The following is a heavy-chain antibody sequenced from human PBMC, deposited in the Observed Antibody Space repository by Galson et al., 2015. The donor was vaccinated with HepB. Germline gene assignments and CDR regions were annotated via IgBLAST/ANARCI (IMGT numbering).Heavy chain of an antibody. V-gene: IGHV4-30-2*01. CDR3: ARAEDGGLGDLVIDY. J-gene: IGHJ4*02. D-gene: IGHD2-21*02. Sequence: TLSLTCAVSGSSISSGCYSWTWIRQPPGKGLEWIGYVYDRGSAYYNSYLKSRVTISVDTSKNHFTLKLRSVTAADTPVYYCARAEDGGLGDLVIDYWGQGTLVTVSS. CDR1: GSSISSGCYS. CDR2: VYDRGSA.